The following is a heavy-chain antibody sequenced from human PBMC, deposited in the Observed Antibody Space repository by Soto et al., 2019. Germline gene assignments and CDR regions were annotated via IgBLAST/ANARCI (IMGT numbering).Heavy chain of an antibody. V-gene: IGHV2-5*02. D-gene: IGHD3-10*01. CDR1: GFSLSTSGVG. Sequence: QITLKESGPTLVKPTQTLTLTCTFSGFSLSTSGVGVGWIRQPPGKALEWLALIYWDDDKRYSPSLKSRLTTTNDPAKDQVVLTVTHMAPVDTAPYYCAHTILIAYYRNWFAPWGQGTLVTVSS. CDR2: IYWDDDK. CDR3: AHTILIAYYRNWFAP. J-gene: IGHJ5*02.